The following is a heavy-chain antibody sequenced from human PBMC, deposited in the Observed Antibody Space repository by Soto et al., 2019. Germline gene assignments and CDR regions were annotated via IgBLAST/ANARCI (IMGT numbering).Heavy chain of an antibody. J-gene: IGHJ4*02. Sequence: SETVSLTFTVSGGSIISGYWSWIRQPPGKGLEWIGYISYSGNTNYNPSLKSRVTMSVDTPKNQFSLRLSSVTTADTAVYYCAGLRGYAGSPIDYWGQGTLVTVSS. CDR3: AGLRGYAGSPIDY. CDR2: ISYSGNT. CDR1: GGSIISGY. V-gene: IGHV4-59*01. D-gene: IGHD2-15*01.